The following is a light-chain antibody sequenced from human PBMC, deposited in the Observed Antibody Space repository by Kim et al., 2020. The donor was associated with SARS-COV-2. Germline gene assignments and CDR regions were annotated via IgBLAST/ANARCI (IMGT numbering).Light chain of an antibody. CDR2: SSN. V-gene: IGLV1-44*01. Sequence: GQSVTVSCSGSSSNIGSNTVNWYQQLPGTAPKLLIYSSNQRPSGVPDRFSGSKSGTSASLAISGLQSEDEADYYCATWDDSLNGVVFGGGTQLTVL. CDR3: ATWDDSLNGVV. J-gene: IGLJ2*01. CDR1: SSNIGSNT.